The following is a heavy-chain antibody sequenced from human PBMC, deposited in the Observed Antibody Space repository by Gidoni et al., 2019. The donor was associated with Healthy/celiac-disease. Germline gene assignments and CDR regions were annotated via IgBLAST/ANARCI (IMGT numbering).Heavy chain of an antibody. D-gene: IGHD3-10*01. J-gene: IGHJ6*03. CDR3: AKALGGSGSTYYYYYMDV. CDR1: GFTFSSYG. Sequence: VVQPGRSLRLSCAASGFTFSSYGMHWVRQAPGKGLEWVAVKSDDGSNKYYADAVKGRFTISRDNSKNTLYLQMNSLRAEDTAVYYFAKALGGSGSTYYYYYMDVWGKGTTVTVSS. V-gene: IGHV3-30*18. CDR2: KSDDGSNK.